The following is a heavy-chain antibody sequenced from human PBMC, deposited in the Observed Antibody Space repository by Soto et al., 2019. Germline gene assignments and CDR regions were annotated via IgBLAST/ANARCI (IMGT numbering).Heavy chain of an antibody. Sequence: GESLKISCKGCGCSFTSYWISWVRQMPGKGLEWMGRIDASDSYTNYSPSFQGHVTISADKSISTAYLQWSSLKASDTAMYYCARRRYDFWSGYYIYYGMDVWGQGTTVTVSS. J-gene: IGHJ6*02. CDR3: ARRRYDFWSGYYIYYGMDV. D-gene: IGHD3-3*01. CDR2: IDASDSYT. CDR1: GCSFTSYW. V-gene: IGHV5-10-1*01.